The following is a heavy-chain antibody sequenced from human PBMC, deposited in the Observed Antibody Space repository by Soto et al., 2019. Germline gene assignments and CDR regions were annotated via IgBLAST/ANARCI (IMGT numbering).Heavy chain of an antibody. V-gene: IGHV3-23*01. CDR1: GFTFSSYV. CDR2: ISGSGDST. D-gene: IGHD3-22*01. J-gene: IGHJ4*02. CDR3: SKALSPYYYDSSGGHY. Sequence: EVQLLESGGGLVQPGGSLRLSCAASGFTFSSYVMNWVRQAPGKGLEWVSAISGSGDSTYYTDSVKGRFTISRDNSKNTLYLQMNSLRAEDTAVYYCSKALSPYYYDSSGGHYWGQGTLVTVSS.